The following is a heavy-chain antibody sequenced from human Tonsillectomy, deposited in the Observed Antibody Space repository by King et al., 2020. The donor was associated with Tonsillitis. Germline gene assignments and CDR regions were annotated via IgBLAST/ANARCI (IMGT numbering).Heavy chain of an antibody. CDR2: IWYDGSNE. Sequence: VQLVESGGGVVQPGKSLRLSCAASGFTFSNYGMHWVRQAPGKGLEWVAVIWYDGSNEYYADSVKGRFTISRDNSKNTLYLQMNSLRAEDTAVYYCASSISDYSDSSGYSITWFDPWGQGTLVTVSS. J-gene: IGHJ5*02. CDR1: GFTFSNYG. V-gene: IGHV3-33*08. CDR3: ASSISDYSDSSGYSITWFDP. D-gene: IGHD3-22*01.